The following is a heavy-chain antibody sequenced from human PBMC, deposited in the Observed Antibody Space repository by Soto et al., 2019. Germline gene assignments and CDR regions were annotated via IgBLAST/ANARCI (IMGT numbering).Heavy chain of an antibody. CDR3: ARHRNGYNPLEY. CDR2: ISASGDST. V-gene: IGHV3-23*02. CDR1: GFSFSSYG. J-gene: IGHJ4*02. Sequence: GGSLRLSCAASGFSFSSYGMHWVRQAPGKGLEWVSVISASGDSTFYVDSVKGQVTISADKSISTAYLQWSSLKASDTAIYYCARHRNGYNPLEYWGQGTLVTVSS. D-gene: IGHD5-12*01.